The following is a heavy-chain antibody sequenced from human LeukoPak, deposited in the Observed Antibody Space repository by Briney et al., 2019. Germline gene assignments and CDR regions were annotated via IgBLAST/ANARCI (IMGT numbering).Heavy chain of an antibody. CDR3: ARKTVVGSYFDY. D-gene: IGHD4-23*01. Sequence: GRSLRLSCAASGFTFSSYGMHWVRQAPGKGLEWVAVISYDGSNKYYADSVKGRFTISRDNAKNSLYLQMNSLRAEDTAVYYCARKTVVGSYFDYWGQGTPVTVSS. CDR1: GFTFSSYG. CDR2: ISYDGSNK. J-gene: IGHJ4*02. V-gene: IGHV3-30*03.